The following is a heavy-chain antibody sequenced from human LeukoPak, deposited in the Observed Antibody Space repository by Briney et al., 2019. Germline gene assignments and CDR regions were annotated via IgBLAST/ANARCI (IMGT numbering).Heavy chain of an antibody. CDR3: ARGHNSRAGVTDCCPLGL. J-gene: IGHJ4*02. V-gene: IGHV3-66*01. Sequence: GGSLRLSCAASGFTVSSNYFAWVRRSPGKGLEWVSVIYSDGLTYYAGPVRGRFSISRDNSKNTLYLQMNGLGAEDTAICYCARGHNSRAGVTDCCPLGLWGQGTLVTVSS. D-gene: IGHD2-21*02. CDR2: IYSDGLT. CDR1: GFTVSSNY.